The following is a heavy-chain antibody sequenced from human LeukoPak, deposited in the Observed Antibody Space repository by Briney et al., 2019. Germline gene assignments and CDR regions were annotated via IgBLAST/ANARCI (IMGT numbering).Heavy chain of an antibody. CDR3: AKEAYYCGSEPETHFIDY. V-gene: IGHV3-30*02. D-gene: IGHD3-10*01. CDR1: GFTFSTYA. J-gene: IGHJ4*02. CDR2: IRYDGGNK. Sequence: GGSLRLSCAASGFTFSTYAMHWVRQAPGKGLEWVAFIRYDGGNKDYLDSVKGRFTISRDNSKKTLYLQMNSLRAEDTAAYYYAKEAYYCGSEPETHFIDYWGQGTLVTVSS.